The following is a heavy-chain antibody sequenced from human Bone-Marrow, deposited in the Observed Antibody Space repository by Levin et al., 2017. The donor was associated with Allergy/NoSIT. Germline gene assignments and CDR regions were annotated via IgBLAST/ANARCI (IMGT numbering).Heavy chain of an antibody. Sequence: SCAASGFTFSSYAMSWVRQAPGKGLEWVSAISGSGGSTYYADSVKGRFTISRDNSKNTLYLQMNSLRAEDTAVYYCAKGGMGIAAAGRGYDYWGQGTLVTVSS. D-gene: IGHD6-13*01. CDR1: GFTFSSYA. CDR2: ISGSGGST. J-gene: IGHJ4*02. CDR3: AKGGMGIAAAGRGYDY. V-gene: IGHV3-23*01.